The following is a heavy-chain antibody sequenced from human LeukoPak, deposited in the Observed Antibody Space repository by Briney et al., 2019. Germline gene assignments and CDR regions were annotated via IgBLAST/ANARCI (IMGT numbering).Heavy chain of an antibody. V-gene: IGHV3-48*01. J-gene: IGHJ3*02. CDR3: ARDTWYSNSWLHAFDI. Sequence: PGGSLRLSCAASGFAFSSYAMNWVRQAPGKGLEWFSFINSSSQTIYYADSVKGRFTISRDNAKNSLYLQMDSLRAEDTGVYYCARDTWYSNSWLHAFDIWGQGTMVTVSS. CDR2: INSSSQTI. D-gene: IGHD6-13*01. CDR1: GFAFSSYA.